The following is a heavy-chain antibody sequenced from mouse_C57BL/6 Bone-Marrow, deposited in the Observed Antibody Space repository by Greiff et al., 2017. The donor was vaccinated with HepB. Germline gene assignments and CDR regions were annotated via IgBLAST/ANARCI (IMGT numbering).Heavy chain of an antibody. D-gene: IGHD1-1*01. J-gene: IGHJ3*01. CDR3: ARDDYYDSTPFAY. V-gene: IGHV5-4*01. Sequence: EVQLVESGGGLVKPGGSLKLSCAASGFTFSSYAMSWVRQTPEKRLEWVATISDGGSYTYYTDNVKGRFTISRDKAKNNLYLQMSHLKSEDTAMNYCARDDYYDSTPFAYWGKGTLVTVSA. CDR2: ISDGGSYT. CDR1: GFTFSSYA.